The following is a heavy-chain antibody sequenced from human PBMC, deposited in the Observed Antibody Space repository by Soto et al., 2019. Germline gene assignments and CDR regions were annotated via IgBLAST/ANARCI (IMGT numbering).Heavy chain of an antibody. CDR2: ISGSGGST. CDR1: GFTFSSYA. V-gene: IGHV3-23*01. J-gene: IGHJ4*02. D-gene: IGHD1-1*01. Sequence: GGSLSLSCAASGFTFSSYAMSWVRQAPGKGLEWVSAISGSGGSTYYADSVKGRFTISRDNSKNTLYVQMNSLRAEDTAVYYCAKLRGPGILLTMDYWGQGTLVTVSS. CDR3: AKLRGPGILLTMDY.